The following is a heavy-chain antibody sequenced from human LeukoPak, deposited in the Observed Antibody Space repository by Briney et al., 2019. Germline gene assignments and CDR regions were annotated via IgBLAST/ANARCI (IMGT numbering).Heavy chain of an antibody. D-gene: IGHD6-13*01. V-gene: IGHV1-18*01. CDR3: ARVQGANIAAAVKGFSAYYYMDV. J-gene: IGHJ6*03. CDR1: GYTFSSYG. CDR2: ISTYNGDT. Sequence: ASVKVSCKASGYTFSSYGISWVRQAPGQGLEWMGWISTYNGDTHYAQKFQGRVTMTTDTSTSTAYMELRSLRSDDTAVYYCARVQGANIAAAVKGFSAYYYMDVWGKGTTVTVSS.